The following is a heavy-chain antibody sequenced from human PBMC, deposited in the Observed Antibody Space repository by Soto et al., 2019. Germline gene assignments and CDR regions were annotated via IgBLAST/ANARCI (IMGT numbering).Heavy chain of an antibody. Sequence: NPSETLSLTCAVYGGSFSGYYWSWIRQPPGKGLEWIGETNHSGSTNYNPSLKSRVTISVDTSKNQFSLKLSSVTAADTAVYYCARGRYSSSWYYYYYYGMDVWGQGTTVTVSS. CDR2: TNHSGST. CDR3: ARGRYSSSWYYYYYYGMDV. D-gene: IGHD6-13*01. J-gene: IGHJ6*02. V-gene: IGHV4-34*01. CDR1: GGSFSGYY.